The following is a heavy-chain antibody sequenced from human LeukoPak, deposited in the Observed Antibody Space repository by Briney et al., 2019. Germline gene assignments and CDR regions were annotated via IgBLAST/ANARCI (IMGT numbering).Heavy chain of an antibody. J-gene: IGHJ5*02. Sequence: GGSLGLSCAASGFTFSSYWMHWGRQAPGKGLVWVSRIDSDGNSAFYADSVKGRFTISRDNAKNTLYLQINSLRVEDTAVYYCVRHCLNSGRHWFDPWGQGTLVTVSS. CDR3: VRHCLNSGRHWFDP. D-gene: IGHD4-23*01. CDR1: GFTFSSYW. CDR2: IDSDGNSA. V-gene: IGHV3-74*01.